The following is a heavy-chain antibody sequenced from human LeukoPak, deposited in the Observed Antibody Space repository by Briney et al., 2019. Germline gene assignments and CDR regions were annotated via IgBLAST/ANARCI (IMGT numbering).Heavy chain of an antibody. Sequence: ASVKVSCKASGYTFTSYYMHWVRQAPGQGLEWMGIINPSGGSTSYAQKFQGRVTMTRDTSTSTVYMELSSLRSEDTAVYYCARDANYYGSGSYYKGGFDYWGQGTLVTVSS. J-gene: IGHJ4*02. CDR1: GYTFTSYY. V-gene: IGHV1-46*01. CDR3: ARDANYYGSGSYYKGGFDY. CDR2: INPSGGST. D-gene: IGHD3-10*01.